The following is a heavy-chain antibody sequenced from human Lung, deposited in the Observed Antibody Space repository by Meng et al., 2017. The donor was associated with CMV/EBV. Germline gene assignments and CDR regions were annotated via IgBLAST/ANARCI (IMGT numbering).Heavy chain of an antibody. CDR2: INPNSGGT. J-gene: IGHJ5*01. CDR3: ARDFFVALVGLFDS. V-gene: IGHV1-2*02. Sequence: SXXVSXKASGYTFTGYYMHWVRQAPGQGLEWMGWINPNSGGTNYAQKFQGRVTMTRDTSISTAYMELSRLRSDDTAVYYCARDFFVALVGLFDSWGQGTXVNGAS. D-gene: IGHD3-3*01. CDR1: GYTFTGYY.